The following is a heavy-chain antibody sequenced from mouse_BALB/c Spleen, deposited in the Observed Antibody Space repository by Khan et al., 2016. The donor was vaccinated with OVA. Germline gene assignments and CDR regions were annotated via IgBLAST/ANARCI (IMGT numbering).Heavy chain of an antibody. J-gene: IGHJ2*01. Sequence: EVQLVESGPGLVKPSQSLSLTCTVTGYSITSDYAWNWIRQFPGNKLEWMGYISYSGNTKYNPSLKSRISIPRDTSKNQFFLQLNSVTIEDTATYYCARIYGGDFDYWGQGSTLTVSS. CDR1: GYSITSDYA. D-gene: IGHD1-1*01. CDR3: ARIYGGDFDY. CDR2: ISYSGNT. V-gene: IGHV3-2*02.